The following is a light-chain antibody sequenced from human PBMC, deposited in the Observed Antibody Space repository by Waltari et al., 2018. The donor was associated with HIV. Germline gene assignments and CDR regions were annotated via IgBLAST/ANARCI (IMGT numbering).Light chain of an antibody. CDR2: KAS. V-gene: IGKV1-5*03. CDR1: QSISSW. J-gene: IGKJ2*01. CDR3: QQYNSHPYT. Sequence: DIQMTQPPSTLSASVGDKVNITCRASQSISSWLAWYQQKPGKAPNLLIYKASTLEGGVPSRFSGSGSGTEFTLTISSLQPDDFATYYCQQYNSHPYTFGQGTKLEI.